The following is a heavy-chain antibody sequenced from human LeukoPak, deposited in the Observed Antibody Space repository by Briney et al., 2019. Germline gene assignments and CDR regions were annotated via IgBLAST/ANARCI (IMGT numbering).Heavy chain of an antibody. CDR1: GFTFSSYA. J-gene: IGHJ5*02. V-gene: IGHV3-23*01. Sequence: GSLRLSCAASGFTFSSYAMSWVRQAPGKGLEWVSTISGSDDSTYYADSVKGRFTISRDNSKNTLYLQMNSLRAEDTAVYYCAKDRGPNWFDPWGQGTLVTVSS. CDR2: ISGSDDST. CDR3: AKDRGPNWFDP.